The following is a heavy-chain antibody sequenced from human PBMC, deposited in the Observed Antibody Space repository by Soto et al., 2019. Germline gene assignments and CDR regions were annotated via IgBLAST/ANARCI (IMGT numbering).Heavy chain of an antibody. D-gene: IGHD6-6*01. Sequence: VQLQESGEGLVKPSETLSLTCTVSGGSVSSYHWTWIRQSPGKGLEWIGYIYYNGTTDYTHSLTSRVTISVSTSKRQFSLRLPSVTAADTAVYYCAREFFWRSSSSPTYYYSLDVWGKGTTVTVSS. V-gene: IGHV4-4*08. J-gene: IGHJ6*03. CDR1: GGSVSSYH. CDR3: AREFFWRSSSSPTYYYSLDV. CDR2: IYYNGTT.